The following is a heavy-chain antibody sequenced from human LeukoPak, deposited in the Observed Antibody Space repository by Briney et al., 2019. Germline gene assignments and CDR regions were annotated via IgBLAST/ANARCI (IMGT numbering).Heavy chain of an antibody. Sequence: GGFLRLSCAASGFTFSSYSMNWVRQAPGKGLEWVSSISSSSSYIYYADSVKGRFTISRDNAKNSLYLQMNSLRAEDTAVYYCARVGLAARPHFDYWGQGTLVTVSS. CDR3: ARVGLAARPHFDY. CDR2: ISSSSSYI. J-gene: IGHJ4*02. CDR1: GFTFSSYS. V-gene: IGHV3-21*01. D-gene: IGHD6-6*01.